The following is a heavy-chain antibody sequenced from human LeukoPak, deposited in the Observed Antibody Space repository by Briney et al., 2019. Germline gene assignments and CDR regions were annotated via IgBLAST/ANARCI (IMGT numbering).Heavy chain of an antibody. J-gene: IGHJ4*02. D-gene: IGHD6-19*01. Sequence: SETLSLTCTVSGDSISINYNWGWIRQPPGKGLEWIGSIFYSGATYYSPSLKSRVTISVDTSKNQFSLKLSSMTAANTAVYYCVRHRQWLLFPDYWGQGTLVTVSS. CDR3: VRHRQWLLFPDY. V-gene: IGHV4-39*01. CDR1: GDSISINYN. CDR2: IFYSGAT.